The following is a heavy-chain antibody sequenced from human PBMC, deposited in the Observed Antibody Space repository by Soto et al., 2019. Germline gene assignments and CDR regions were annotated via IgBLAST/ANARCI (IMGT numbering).Heavy chain of an antibody. CDR2: ISAYNGNT. CDR1: CYTFPSYG. D-gene: IGHD6-13*01. Sequence: ASVKVSCKASCYTFPSYGISCVRQAPGQGLEWMGWISAYNGNTNYAQKLQGRVTMTTDTSTSTAYMELRSLRSDDTAVYYCARAQQLVRSWFDPWGQGTLVTVSS. J-gene: IGHJ5*02. CDR3: ARAQQLVRSWFDP. V-gene: IGHV1-18*01.